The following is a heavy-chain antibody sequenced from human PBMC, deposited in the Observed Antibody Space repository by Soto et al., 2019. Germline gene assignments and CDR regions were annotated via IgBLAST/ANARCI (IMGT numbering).Heavy chain of an antibody. CDR2: INLSGTT. V-gene: IGHV4-34*01. J-gene: IGHJ1*01. CDR3: ARGGVAARLQH. D-gene: IGHD6-6*01. CDR1: GGSFSGYY. Sequence: QVQLQQWGAGLLKPSETLSLTCAVYGGSFSGYYLTWIRQPPGKGLEWIGEINLSGTTNYNPSLKGRVTISVDTSRNHFSRKLSFVTAADTAVYSCARGGVAARLQHWGQGTLVSVSS.